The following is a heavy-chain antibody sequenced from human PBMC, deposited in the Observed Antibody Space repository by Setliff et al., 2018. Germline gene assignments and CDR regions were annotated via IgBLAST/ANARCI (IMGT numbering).Heavy chain of an antibody. V-gene: IGHV1-18*01. CDR1: GYSFTVFG. J-gene: IGHJ4*02. CDR3: VRSSAPQVVLAADFDF. Sequence: GASVKVSCKTSGYSFTVFGISWVRRAPGQGLEWMGWISPYYGNTNYAQQFQGRVTMTIDTSATTVYMELKSLRSDDTAVYYCVRSSAPQVVLAADFDFWGQGIPVTVSS. CDR2: ISPYYGNT. D-gene: IGHD6-19*01.